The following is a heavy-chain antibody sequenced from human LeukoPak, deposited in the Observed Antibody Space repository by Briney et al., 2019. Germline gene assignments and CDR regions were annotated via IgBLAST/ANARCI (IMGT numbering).Heavy chain of an antibody. Sequence: KASETLSLTCTVSGGSISSYYWSWIRQPPGKGLEWIGYIYYSGSTNYNPSLKSRVTISVDTSKNQFSLKLSSVTAADTAAYYCARVDASPAFDIWGQGTMVTVSS. CDR3: ARVDASPAFDI. CDR2: IYYSGST. D-gene: IGHD2-2*01. CDR1: GGSISSYY. V-gene: IGHV4-59*01. J-gene: IGHJ3*02.